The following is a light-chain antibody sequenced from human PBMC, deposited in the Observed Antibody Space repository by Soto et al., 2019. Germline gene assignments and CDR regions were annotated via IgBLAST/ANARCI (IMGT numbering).Light chain of an antibody. CDR3: QQYGDRPRT. J-gene: IGKJ1*01. CDR1: QSINSD. V-gene: IGKV3-15*01. Sequence: EIVMTQSPATLSVSPGETTRLSCRASQSINSDVAWYQQKVGQTPRLLIFDASIRVPTTPARFSGSVSGTEFTLTISSLESEDFAVYFCQQYGDRPRTFGQGTKVDIK. CDR2: DAS.